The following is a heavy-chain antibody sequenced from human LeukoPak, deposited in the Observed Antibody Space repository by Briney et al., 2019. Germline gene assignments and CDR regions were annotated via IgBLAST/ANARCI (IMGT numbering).Heavy chain of an antibody. Sequence: ASVKVSCKASGYTLTGYYMYWVRQAPGQGLEWMGWINPNTGGTNYAQKFQGRVTMTGDTPISTVYMELSRLTSDDAAVYYCARDRGSYFHDAFDIWGQGTMVTVSS. J-gene: IGHJ3*02. CDR2: INPNTGGT. V-gene: IGHV1-2*02. CDR3: ARDRGSYFHDAFDI. D-gene: IGHD1-26*01. CDR1: GYTLTGYY.